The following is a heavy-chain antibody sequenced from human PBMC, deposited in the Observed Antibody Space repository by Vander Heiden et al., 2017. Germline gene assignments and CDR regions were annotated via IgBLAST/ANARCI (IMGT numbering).Heavy chain of an antibody. Sequence: DVQLVESGGGVVQPGGSLRLSCAASGFRFSSYSMNWVRQAPGKGLEWISYISSGSTTIYYADSVKGRFSISRDNAKNSLYLQMNSLRDEDTAVYYCAKDGGCSGDSCYRWFDPWGQGTLVTVSS. V-gene: IGHV3-48*02. J-gene: IGHJ5*02. CDR1: GFRFSSYS. D-gene: IGHD2-15*01. CDR2: ISSGSTTI. CDR3: AKDGGCSGDSCYRWFDP.